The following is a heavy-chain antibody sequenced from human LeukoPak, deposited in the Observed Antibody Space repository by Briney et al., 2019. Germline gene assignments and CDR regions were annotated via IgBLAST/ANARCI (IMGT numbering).Heavy chain of an antibody. CDR1: GGSVSSGSYY. Sequence: PSETLSLTCIVSGGSVSSGSYYWSWIRQPPGTGLEWIGYIYYSGSTNYNPSLKSRVTISIDTSKNQFSLKLSSVTAADTAVYYCARYSSGWYFFDYWGQGTLVTVSS. CDR3: ARYSSGWYFFDY. D-gene: IGHD6-19*01. CDR2: IYYSGST. J-gene: IGHJ4*02. V-gene: IGHV4-61*01.